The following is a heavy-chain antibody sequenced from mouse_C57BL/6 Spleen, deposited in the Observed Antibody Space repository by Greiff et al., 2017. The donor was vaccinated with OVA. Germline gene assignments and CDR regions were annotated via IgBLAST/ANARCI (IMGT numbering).Heavy chain of an antibody. CDR1: GFNIKDYY. V-gene: IGHV14-1*01. Sequence: VQLQQSGAELVRPGASVKLSCTASGFNIKDYYMHWVKQRPEQGLEWIGRIDPEDGDTEYAPKFQGKATMTADTSSNTAYLQLSSLTSEDTAVYYCKGGEFTTVVAPYAMDYWGQGTSVTVSS. J-gene: IGHJ4*01. CDR3: KGGEFTTVVAPYAMDY. D-gene: IGHD1-1*01. CDR2: IDPEDGDT.